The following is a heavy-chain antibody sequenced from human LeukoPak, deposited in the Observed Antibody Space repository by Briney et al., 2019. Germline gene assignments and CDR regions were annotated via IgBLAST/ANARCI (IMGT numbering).Heavy chain of an antibody. CDR3: ARDATPTYDILTGYPIDY. D-gene: IGHD3-9*01. CDR2: IGSSSSYI. Sequence: GALRLSCAASGFTFSSYSMNWVRQAQGKGLGWVSSIGSSSSYIYYADSVKGRFTISRDNAKNSLYLQMNSLRAEDTAVYYCARDATPTYDILTGYPIDYWGQGTLVTVSS. V-gene: IGHV3-21*01. CDR1: GFTFSSYS. J-gene: IGHJ4*02.